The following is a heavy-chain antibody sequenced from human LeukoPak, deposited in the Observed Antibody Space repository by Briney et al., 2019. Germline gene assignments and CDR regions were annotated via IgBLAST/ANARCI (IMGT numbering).Heavy chain of an antibody. CDR2: ISSSRRYI. D-gene: IGHD3-3*01. Sequence: GWSLRLSCAASGFTFSSYSMNWVRQARGKGLEGVSSISSSRRYIYYADSVKGRFTSSTDNAKISLYLQMNSLRAEDTAVYYYTRGHSVPIRFLEWLEVGFDPWGQGTLVTVSS. CDR3: TRGHSVPIRFLEWLEVGFDP. J-gene: IGHJ5*02. V-gene: IGHV3-21*01. CDR1: GFTFSSYS.